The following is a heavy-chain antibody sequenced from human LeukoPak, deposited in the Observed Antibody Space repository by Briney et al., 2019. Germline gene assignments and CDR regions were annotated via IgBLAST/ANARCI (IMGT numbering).Heavy chain of an antibody. CDR1: GGSISSYY. CDR2: IYYSGST. V-gene: IGHV4-59*01. J-gene: IGHJ4*02. D-gene: IGHD6-13*01. Sequence: SETLSLTCTVSGGSISSYYWSWIRQPPGKGLEWIGYIYYSGSTNYNPSLKSRVTISVDTSKNQFSLKLSSVTAADTAVYYCASSIAAAGIWFDYWGQGTLVTVSS. CDR3: ASSIAAAGIWFDY.